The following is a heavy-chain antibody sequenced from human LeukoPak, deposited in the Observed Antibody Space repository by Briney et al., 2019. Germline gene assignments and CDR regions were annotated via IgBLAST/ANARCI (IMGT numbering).Heavy chain of an antibody. V-gene: IGHV4-34*01. CDR2: INHSGST. CDR3: AREVRGYHDYGDRRRGFQH. J-gene: IGHJ1*01. CDR1: GGSFSGYY. Sequence: SETLSLTCAVYGGSFSGYYWSWIRQPPGKGLEGIGEINHSGSTNYNPSLKSRVTISVDTSKNQISLKLSSVTAADTAVYYCAREVRGYHDYGDRRRGFQHWGQGTLVTVSS. D-gene: IGHD4-17*01.